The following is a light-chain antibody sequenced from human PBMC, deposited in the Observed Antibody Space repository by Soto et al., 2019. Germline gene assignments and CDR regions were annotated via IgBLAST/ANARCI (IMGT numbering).Light chain of an antibody. V-gene: IGLV1-40*01. CDR2: GNS. J-gene: IGLJ2*01. CDR3: QSYDSSLSAYVV. CDR1: SSNIGAGYD. Sequence: QSVLTQPPSVSGAPGQRVTISCAGSSSNIGAGYDVHWYQQLPGTAPKLLIYGNSNRPSGVPDRFSGSKSRTSASLAITGLQAEDEADYYCQSYDSSLSAYVVFGGGTKVTVL.